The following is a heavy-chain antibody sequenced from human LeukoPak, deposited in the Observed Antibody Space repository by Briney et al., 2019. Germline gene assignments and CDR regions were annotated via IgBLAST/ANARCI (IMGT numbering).Heavy chain of an antibody. J-gene: IGHJ3*02. CDR3: ARDRPENDAFDI. Sequence: SETLSLTCAVYGGSFSGYYWSWISQHPGKGLEWIGYIYYSGSTYYNPSLKSRVTISVDTSKNQFSLKLSSVTAADTAVYYCARDRPENDAFDIWGQGTMVTVSS. D-gene: IGHD5-24*01. CDR2: IYYSGST. CDR1: GGSFSGYY. V-gene: IGHV4-31*11.